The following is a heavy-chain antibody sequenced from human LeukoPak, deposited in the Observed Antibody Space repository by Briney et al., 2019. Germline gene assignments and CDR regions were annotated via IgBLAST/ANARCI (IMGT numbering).Heavy chain of an antibody. J-gene: IGHJ5*02. CDR2: IKQDGSEK. V-gene: IGHV3-7*01. CDR1: GFTFSSYW. CDR3: VRDWPGDSYGADP. D-gene: IGHD5-18*01. Sequence: GGSLRLSCAASGFTFSSYWMSWVRQAPRKGLEWLANIKQDGSEKYYVDSVKGRFTISRDNAKNSLYLQMNSLGVDDTAVYYCVRDWPGDSYGADPWGQGTLVTVSS.